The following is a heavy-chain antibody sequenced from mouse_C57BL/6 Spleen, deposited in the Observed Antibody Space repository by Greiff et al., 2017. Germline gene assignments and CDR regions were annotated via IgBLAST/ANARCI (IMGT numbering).Heavy chain of an antibody. J-gene: IGHJ4*01. CDR1: GYTFTSYW. CDR3: ARGNWGPYAMDY. Sequence: QVRVKQSGAELAKPGASVKLSCKASGYTFTSYWMHWVKQRPGQGLEWIGYINPSSGYTKYNQKFKDKATLTADKSSSTAYMQLSSLTYEDSAVYYCARGNWGPYAMDYWGQGTSVTVSS. V-gene: IGHV1-7*01. CDR2: INPSSGYT.